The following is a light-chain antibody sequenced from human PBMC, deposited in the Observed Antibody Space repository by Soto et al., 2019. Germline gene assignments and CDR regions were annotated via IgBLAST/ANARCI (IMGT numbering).Light chain of an antibody. V-gene: IGKV3-20*01. Sequence: EIVLTQSPGTLSLSPGERATLSCRASQSVSSSYLAWYQQKPGQAPRLLIYGASSRATGIPDRFSGSGSGTECGRRGGRLEPEDFAVYYCQQYGSSPFTFGPGTKVDIK. CDR2: GAS. CDR3: QQYGSSPFT. J-gene: IGKJ3*01. CDR1: QSVSSSY.